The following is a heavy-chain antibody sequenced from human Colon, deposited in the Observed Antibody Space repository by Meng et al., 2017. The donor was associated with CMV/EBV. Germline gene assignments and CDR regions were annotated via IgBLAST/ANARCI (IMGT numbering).Heavy chain of an antibody. CDR3: ARDWGDTTKVIVDY. CDR1: DYTFLTYC. V-gene: IGHV1-18*01. J-gene: IGHJ4*02. CDR2: INPNNGST. Sequence: LDYTFLTYCFSLLRPPPCQGLEWMGWINPNNGSTVYAPRFRDRVTMTTDASTSTAYMELTSLTSDDTAVYYCARDWGDTTKVIVDYWGRGTLVTVSS. D-gene: IGHD3-16*01.